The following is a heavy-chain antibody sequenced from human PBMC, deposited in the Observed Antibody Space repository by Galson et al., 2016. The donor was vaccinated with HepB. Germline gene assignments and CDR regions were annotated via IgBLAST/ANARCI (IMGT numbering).Heavy chain of an antibody. V-gene: IGHV1-69*06. CDR2: IIPISDTA. D-gene: IGHD5-18*01. CDR1: GGTFSRFP. Sequence: SVKVSCKASGGTFSRFPLSWVRQARGQGLEWMGGIIPISDTATYAQKFQGRVTITADKSTTTAYMELSSLRSEDSAVYYCARDPGLFSSGVRGDFFYYMDVWGKGTTVTVSS. J-gene: IGHJ6*03. CDR3: ARDPGLFSSGVRGDFFYYMDV.